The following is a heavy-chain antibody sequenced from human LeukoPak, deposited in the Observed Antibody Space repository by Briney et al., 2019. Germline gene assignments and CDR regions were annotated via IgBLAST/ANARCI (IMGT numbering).Heavy chain of an antibody. V-gene: IGHV4-61*01. CDR3: GNIPDSSGYYSN. CDR1: GGSVSSGSYY. Sequence: SETLSLTCTVSGGSVSSGSYYWSWIRQPPGKGLEWIGYIYYSGSPNYNPSLKSRVTISVDPSKNQFSLKLSSVTAADTAVYYCGNIPDSSGYYSNWGQGTLVTVSS. J-gene: IGHJ4*02. CDR2: IYYSGSP. D-gene: IGHD3-22*01.